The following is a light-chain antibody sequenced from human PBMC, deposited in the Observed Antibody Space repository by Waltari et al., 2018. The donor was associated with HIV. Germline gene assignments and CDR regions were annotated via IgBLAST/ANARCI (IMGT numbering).Light chain of an antibody. V-gene: IGLV1-40*01. CDR2: ADI. J-gene: IGLJ3*02. Sequence: QSVLTQPPSVSGAPGQGVTISCTGGSSNIRARFDVQLYQHLPGTAPKLLIYADINRPSGVPDRFSGSKSGTSASLAITGLQTEDEADYYCQSYDSSLSGWVFGGGTKLTVL. CDR1: SSNIRARFD. CDR3: QSYDSSLSGWV.